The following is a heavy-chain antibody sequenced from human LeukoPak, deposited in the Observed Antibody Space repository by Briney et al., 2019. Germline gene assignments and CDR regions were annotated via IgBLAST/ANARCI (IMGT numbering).Heavy chain of an antibody. CDR1: GFAFSSYA. CDR3: AKADYDRSGYSFARIFQQ. V-gene: IGHV3-23*01. CDR2: ISGSGATT. J-gene: IGHJ1*01. D-gene: IGHD3-22*01. Sequence: PGGSLRLSCAASGFAFSSYAMTWVRQAPGKGLEWVSGISGSGATTYYADSVKGRFTTSRDNSKNTLHLQTNSLRAEDTAVYYCAKADYDRSGYSFARIFQQWGQGTLVTVSS.